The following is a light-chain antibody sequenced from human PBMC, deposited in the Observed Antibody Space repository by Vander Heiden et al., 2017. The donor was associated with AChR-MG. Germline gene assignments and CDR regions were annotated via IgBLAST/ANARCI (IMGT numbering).Light chain of an antibody. J-gene: IGLJ1*01. V-gene: IGLV1-47*01. CDR2: RNN. Sequence: QSVLTQPPSASGTPGQRVTISCSGSSSNIGSNYVYWYQQLPGPAPKLLIYRNNQRPSGVPARFSGSKSGTSASLAISGLRSEDEADYYCAAWDDSLSGYVFGTGTKVTVL. CDR3: AAWDDSLSGYV. CDR1: SSNIGSNY.